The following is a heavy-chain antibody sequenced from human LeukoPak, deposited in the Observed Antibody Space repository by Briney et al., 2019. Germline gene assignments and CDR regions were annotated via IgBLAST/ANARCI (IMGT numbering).Heavy chain of an antibody. D-gene: IGHD2-2*01. V-gene: IGHV3-23*01. CDR3: AKDYTPSSSTSSEPFDY. CDR2: ISGSGDST. J-gene: IGHJ4*02. CDR1: GFAFSTYA. Sequence: GGSLRLSCAASGFAFSTYAMSWVRQAPGKGLEWVSAISGSGDSTYYADSVKGRCTVSRDNSKNTLYLQMNSLRAGDTAVYYCAKDYTPSSSTSSEPFDYWGQGTLVTVSS.